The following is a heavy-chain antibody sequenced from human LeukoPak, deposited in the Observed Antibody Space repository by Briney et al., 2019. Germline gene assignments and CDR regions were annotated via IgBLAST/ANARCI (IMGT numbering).Heavy chain of an antibody. CDR3: ARGTGGWYSDWFDP. D-gene: IGHD6-19*01. CDR1: GGSFSGYY. Sequence: PSETLSLTCAVYGGSFSGYYWSWIRQPPGKGLEWIGEINHSGSTDYNPSPKSRVTISVDTSKNQFSLKLSSVTAADTAVYYCARGTGGWYSDWFDPWGQGTLVTVSS. CDR2: INHSGST. J-gene: IGHJ5*02. V-gene: IGHV4-34*01.